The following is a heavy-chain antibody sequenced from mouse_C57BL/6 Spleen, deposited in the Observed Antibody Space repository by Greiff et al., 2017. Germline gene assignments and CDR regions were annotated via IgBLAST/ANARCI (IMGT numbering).Heavy chain of an antibody. V-gene: IGHV1-26*01. Sequence: EVQLQQSGPELVKPGASVKISCKASGYTFTDYYMNWVKQSHGKSLEWIGDINPNNGGTSYNQKFKGKATLTVDKSSSTAYMELRSLTSEDSAVYYCARGFYYQKFAYWGQGTLVTVSA. CDR1: GYTFTDYY. CDR2: INPNNGGT. CDR3: ARGFYYQKFAY. D-gene: IGHD2-1*01. J-gene: IGHJ3*01.